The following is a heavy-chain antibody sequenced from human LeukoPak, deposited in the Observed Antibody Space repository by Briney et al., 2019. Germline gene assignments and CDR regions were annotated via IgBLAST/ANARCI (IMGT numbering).Heavy chain of an antibody. CDR3: AKGRYGSGSYSIDY. CDR1: GFTFSTYA. Sequence: PGGSLRLSCAASGFTFSTYAMSWVRQAPGKGLEWVSGISSSGDSTYYADSVKGRLTISRDNSKNTLYLQMSSLSAEDTAVYYCAKGRYGSGSYSIDYWGQGTLVTVSS. CDR2: ISSSGDST. J-gene: IGHJ4*02. V-gene: IGHV3-23*01. D-gene: IGHD3-10*01.